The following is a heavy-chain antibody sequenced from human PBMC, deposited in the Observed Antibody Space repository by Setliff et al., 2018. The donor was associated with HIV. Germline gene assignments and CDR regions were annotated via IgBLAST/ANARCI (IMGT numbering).Heavy chain of an antibody. CDR1: TESLTRYD. D-gene: IGHD2-8*01. CDR2: IDDSGSI. CDR3: ARDAPTVYANGWFDP. Sequence: PSETLSLTCAVYTESLTRYDWAWIRQSPEKGLEWIGEIDDSGSIIYNPSLRSRVTISVDTSKNQFSLKLSSVTAADTAVYYCARDAPTVYANGWFDPWGQGTLVTVSS. J-gene: IGHJ5*02. V-gene: IGHV4-34*01.